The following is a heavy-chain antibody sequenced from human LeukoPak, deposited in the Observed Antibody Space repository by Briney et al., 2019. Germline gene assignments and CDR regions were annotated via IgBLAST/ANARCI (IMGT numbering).Heavy chain of an antibody. V-gene: IGHV1-46*01. CDR2: INPSGGST. Sequence: ASVKVSCKASGYTFTSYYMHWVRQAPGQGLEGMGIINPSGGSTSYAQKFQGRVTMTRDTSTSTVYMELSSLRSEDTAVYYCARDRELSYGDTLGWAFDIWGQGTMVTVSS. D-gene: IGHD4-17*01. J-gene: IGHJ3*02. CDR1: GYTFTSYY. CDR3: ARDRELSYGDTLGWAFDI.